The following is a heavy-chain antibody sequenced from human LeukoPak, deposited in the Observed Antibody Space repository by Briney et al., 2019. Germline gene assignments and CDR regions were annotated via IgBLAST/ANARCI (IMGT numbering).Heavy chain of an antibody. J-gene: IGHJ5*02. CDR2: INPNTDGT. D-gene: IGHD2-2*01. V-gene: IGHV1-2*06. CDR3: ARGNIVVEPAANNWFDP. CDR1: GYTFTGYY. Sequence: ASVKVSCKASGYTFTGYYMHWLRQAPGQGLEWVGRINPNTDGTNYAQKFQGRVTMTRDTSISTAYMELIRLTFDDTAVYYCARGNIVVEPAANNWFDPWGPGTLVTVSS.